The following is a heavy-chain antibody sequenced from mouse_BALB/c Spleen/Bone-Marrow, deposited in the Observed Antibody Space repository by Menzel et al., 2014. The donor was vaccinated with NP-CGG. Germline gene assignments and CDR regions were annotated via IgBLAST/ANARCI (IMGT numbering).Heavy chain of an antibody. CDR1: GYTFTSYV. J-gene: IGHJ3*01. V-gene: IGHV1-14*01. Sequence: QLQESGPELVKPGASVKMSCKASGYTFTSYVMHWVKQKPGQGLEWIGYINPYNDGTKYNEKFKGKATLTSDKSSSTAYMELSSLTSEDSAVYYCASTYYRYDGFAYWGRGTLVTVSA. D-gene: IGHD2-14*01. CDR3: ASTYYRYDGFAY. CDR2: INPYNDGT.